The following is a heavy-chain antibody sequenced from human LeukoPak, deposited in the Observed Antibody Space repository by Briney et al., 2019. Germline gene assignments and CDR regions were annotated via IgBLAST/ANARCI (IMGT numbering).Heavy chain of an antibody. CDR2: IKQDGSQK. CDR1: GFTFGDHS. J-gene: IGHJ4*02. Sequence: GGSLRLSCTTSGFTFGDHSMSWFRQAPGKGLEWVANIKQDGSQKYYVDSLKGRFTISRDNAKNSVYLQMNSLRAGDTAVYYCARIGYSSSRTDCWGQGTLVTVSS. D-gene: IGHD2-2*01. V-gene: IGHV3-7*01. CDR3: ARIGYSSSRTDC.